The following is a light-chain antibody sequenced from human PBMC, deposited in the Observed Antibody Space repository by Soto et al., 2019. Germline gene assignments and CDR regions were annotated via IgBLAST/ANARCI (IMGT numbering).Light chain of an antibody. Sequence: EIVMTQYPATLSVSPGERATLSCRASQSVSSNLAWYQQKPGQAPRLLIYGASTRATGIPARFSGSGSGTEFTLTISSLQSADFAVYYCQQYNTWPPITFGQGTLLEI. CDR2: GAS. V-gene: IGKV3-15*01. J-gene: IGKJ5*01. CDR3: QQYNTWPPIT. CDR1: QSVSSN.